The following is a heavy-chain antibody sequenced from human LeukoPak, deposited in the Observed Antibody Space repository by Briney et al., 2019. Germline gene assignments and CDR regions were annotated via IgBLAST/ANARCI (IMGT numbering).Heavy chain of an antibody. D-gene: IGHD3-16*02. Sequence: SETLSLTCTVSGGSISSYYWSWIRQPPGKGLEWIGSIYYSGSTSYNPSLKSRVTISVHTSQNQFSLKLSSVTAADTAVYYCARETYNYVWGSYRYPDSWGQGTLVTVSS. CDR1: GGSISSYY. CDR3: ARETYNYVWGSYRYPDS. CDR2: IYYSGST. V-gene: IGHV4-59*05. J-gene: IGHJ4*02.